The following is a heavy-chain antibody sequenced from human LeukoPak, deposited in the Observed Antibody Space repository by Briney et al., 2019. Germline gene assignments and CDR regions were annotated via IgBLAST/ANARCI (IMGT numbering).Heavy chain of an antibody. CDR1: GYTFTGYY. D-gene: IGHD1-14*01. CDR3: ASSPYSEGYFDY. J-gene: IGHJ4*02. V-gene: IGHV1-2*04. CDR2: INPNSGGT. Sequence: ASVKVSCKASGYTFTGYYMHWVRQAPGQGLEWMGWINPNSGGTNYAQKFQVWVTMTRDTSISTACMELSRLRSDDTAVYYCASSPYSEGYFDYWGQGTLVTVSS.